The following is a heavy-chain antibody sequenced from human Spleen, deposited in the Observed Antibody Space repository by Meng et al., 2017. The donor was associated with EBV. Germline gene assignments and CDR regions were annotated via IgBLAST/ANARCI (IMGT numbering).Heavy chain of an antibody. D-gene: IGHD1-1*01. CDR1: GGSFSNYY. CDR2: INYSGST. V-gene: IGHV4-34*01. CDR3: ARAGRYLRWFDP. Sequence: QVQLQRWGAGLLKPSETLSLTCAVYGGSFSNYYWSWIRQPPGKGLEWIGEINYSGSTNYNPSLKSRVTISLDTSKNQFSLKLSSVTAADTAVYYCARAGRYLRWFDPWGQGTLVTVSS. J-gene: IGHJ5*02.